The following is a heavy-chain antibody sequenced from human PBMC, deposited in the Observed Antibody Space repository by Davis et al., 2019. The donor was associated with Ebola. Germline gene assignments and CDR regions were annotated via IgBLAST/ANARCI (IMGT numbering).Heavy chain of an antibody. Sequence: PGGSLRLSCAASGFTFNSYAMSWVRQAPGKGLEWVSFISASGGSTYHADSVKGRFTISRDNSKNSLYLQMSSLRVEDTAIYYCARGLGLRYFDYWGQGTLVTVSS. CDR2: ISASGGST. V-gene: IGHV3-23*01. D-gene: IGHD3-9*01. CDR3: ARGLGLRYFDY. CDR1: GFTFNSYA. J-gene: IGHJ4*02.